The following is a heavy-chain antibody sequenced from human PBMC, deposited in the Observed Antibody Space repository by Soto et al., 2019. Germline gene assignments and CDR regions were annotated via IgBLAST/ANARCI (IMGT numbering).Heavy chain of an antibody. Sequence: QVQLQESGPGLVKPSETLSLTCTVSGGSISSYYWSWIRQPPGKGLEWIGYIYYSGSTNYNPSLKSRVTISVDTPKNQFSLKLSSVTAADTAVYYCARASQWKSYSSGWYYFDYWGQGTLVTVSS. D-gene: IGHD6-19*01. J-gene: IGHJ4*02. CDR1: GGSISSYY. CDR2: IYYSGST. CDR3: ARASQWKSYSSGWYYFDY. V-gene: IGHV4-59*01.